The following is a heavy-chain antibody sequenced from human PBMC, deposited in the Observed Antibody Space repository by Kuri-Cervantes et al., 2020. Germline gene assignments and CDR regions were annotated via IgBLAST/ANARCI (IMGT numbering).Heavy chain of an antibody. CDR3: ARVRYYYDSSGYTSDY. CDR1: GYTFTSYG. D-gene: IGHD3-22*01. J-gene: IGHJ4*02. V-gene: IGHV1-18*01. CDR2: ISAYNGNT. Sequence: ASVKVSCKASGYTFTSYGISWVRQAPGQGLEWMGWISAYNGNTNHAQKLQGRVTMTTDTSTSTAYMELRSLRSDDTAVYYCARVRYYYDSSGYTSDYWGQGTLVTVSS.